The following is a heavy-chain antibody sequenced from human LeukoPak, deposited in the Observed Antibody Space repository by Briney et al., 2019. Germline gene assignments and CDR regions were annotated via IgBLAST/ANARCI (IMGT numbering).Heavy chain of an antibody. Sequence: ASVKVSCKASGYTFTSYYMHWVRQAPGQGLEWMGIINPSGGSTSYAQKFQGRVTMTRDTSTSTVYMELSSLRSEDTAVYYCANEPVVLDGMDVWGQGTTVTVSS. J-gene: IGHJ6*02. CDR2: INPSGGST. CDR3: ANEPVVLDGMDV. CDR1: GYTFTSYY. V-gene: IGHV1-46*01. D-gene: IGHD4-23*01.